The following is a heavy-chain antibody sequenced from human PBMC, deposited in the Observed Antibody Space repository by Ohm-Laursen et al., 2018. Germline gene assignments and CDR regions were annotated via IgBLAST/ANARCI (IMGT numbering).Heavy chain of an antibody. D-gene: IGHD4-17*01. CDR3: ARWDYAEGLDR. J-gene: IGHJ5*02. CDR1: GYTFTGYY. CDR2: INPNSGDT. Sequence: GASVKVSCKASGYTFTGYYMHWVRQAPGQGLEWMGWINPNSGDTNYAQKFQGRVTMTRDTSISTAYMDLSRLRSDDTAVYYCARWDYAEGLDRWGQGTLVTVSS. V-gene: IGHV1-2*02.